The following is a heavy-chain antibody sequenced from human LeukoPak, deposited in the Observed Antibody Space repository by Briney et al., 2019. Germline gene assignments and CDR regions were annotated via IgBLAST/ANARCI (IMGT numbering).Heavy chain of an antibody. CDR3: AKDNRRHYTSGPNPDSLH. CDR2: ISWKSGSI. Sequence: GGSLRLSCAGSVFIFNNYSMHWVRQPPGKGLEWVSGISWKSGSIDYADSVKGRFTISRDNAKNSLYLQMNSLRVEDTAFYYCAKDNRRHYTSGPNPDSLHWGQGALVTVSS. V-gene: IGHV3-9*01. CDR1: VFIFNNYS. D-gene: IGHD6-19*01. J-gene: IGHJ4*02.